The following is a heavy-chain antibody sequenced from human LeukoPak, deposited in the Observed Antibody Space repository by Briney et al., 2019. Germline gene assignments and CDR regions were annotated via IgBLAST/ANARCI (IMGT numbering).Heavy chain of an antibody. D-gene: IGHD5-24*01. CDR3: AKAAPTVEMATIPFDY. CDR1: GFTFSSYA. V-gene: IGHV3-23*01. Sequence: GGSLRLSCAASGFTFSSYAMSWVRQAPGKGLEWVSAISGSGGSTYYAYSVKGRFTISRDNSKNTLYLQMNSLRAEDTAVYYCAKAAPTVEMATIPFDYWGQGTLVTVSS. J-gene: IGHJ4*02. CDR2: ISGSGGST.